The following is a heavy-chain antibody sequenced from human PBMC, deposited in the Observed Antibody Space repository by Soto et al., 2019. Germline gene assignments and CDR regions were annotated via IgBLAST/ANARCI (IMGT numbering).Heavy chain of an antibody. D-gene: IGHD6-19*01. J-gene: IGHJ6*02. Sequence: PGESPKTSCKGSGYTFTDYWIGWVRQLPGKGLEWMGIIYPGDSDTRYSPPFQGHVTIKVDKSTSTAYLQWNALKASDTAMYYCARHSSNLRYYYYAMDVWGQGTTVTVSS. CDR1: GYTFTDYW. V-gene: IGHV5-51*01. CDR3: ARHSSNLRYYYYAMDV. CDR2: IYPGDSDT.